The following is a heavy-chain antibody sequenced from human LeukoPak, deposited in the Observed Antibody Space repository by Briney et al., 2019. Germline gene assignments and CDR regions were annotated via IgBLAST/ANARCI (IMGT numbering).Heavy chain of an antibody. Sequence: GGSLRLSCAASGFTFSSYAMSWVRQAPGKGLEWVSAISSSGGSTYYADSVKGRFTISRDNSKNTLYLQMNSLRAGDTAVYYCARVVVPAAIGYYYYMDVWGKGTTVTVSS. V-gene: IGHV3-23*01. CDR2: ISSSGGST. D-gene: IGHD2-2*01. CDR3: ARVVVPAAIGYYYYMDV. CDR1: GFTFSSYA. J-gene: IGHJ6*03.